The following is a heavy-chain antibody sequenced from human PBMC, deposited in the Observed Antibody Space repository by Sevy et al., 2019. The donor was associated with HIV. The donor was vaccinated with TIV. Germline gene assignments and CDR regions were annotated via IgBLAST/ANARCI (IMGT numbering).Heavy chain of an antibody. CDR2: TPYDGRDK. Sequence: GGSLRLSCAASGFTFSKYAMYWVRQAPGKGLEWVAVTPYDGRDKYYADSAKGRFTISRDNSKNTLYLQMNSLRPKDTAVYYGARVLTMPRGIIYKPDAFDIWGQGTMVTVSS. CDR1: GFTFSKYA. V-gene: IGHV3-30*04. CDR3: ARVLTMPRGIIYKPDAFDI. J-gene: IGHJ3*02. D-gene: IGHD3-10*01.